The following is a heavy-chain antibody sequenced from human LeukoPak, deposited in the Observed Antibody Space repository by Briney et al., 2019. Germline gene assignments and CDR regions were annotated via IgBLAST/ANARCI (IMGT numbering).Heavy chain of an antibody. Sequence: SETPSLTCTVSGGSISSYYWSWIRQPPGKGLEWIGYIYYSGSTNYNPSLKSRVTISVDTSKNQFSLKLSSVTAADTAVYYCARDRVKDWYFDLWGRGTLVTVSS. J-gene: IGHJ2*01. CDR2: IYYSGST. CDR3: ARDRVKDWYFDL. V-gene: IGHV4-59*01. CDR1: GGSISSYY.